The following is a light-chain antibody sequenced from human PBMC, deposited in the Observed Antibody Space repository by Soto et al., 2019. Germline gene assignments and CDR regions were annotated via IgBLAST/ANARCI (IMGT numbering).Light chain of an antibody. CDR2: FAS. J-gene: IGKJ4*01. Sequence: EIVMTQSPATLSVSPGEKATLSCRASQSVSNNLAWYQQKPGQAPRLLIYFASTRATGIPARFSGSGSGTEFSLTISSLQSEDFAVYYCQHYNKWPLTFGGGTKMETK. CDR1: QSVSNN. V-gene: IGKV3-15*01. CDR3: QHYNKWPLT.